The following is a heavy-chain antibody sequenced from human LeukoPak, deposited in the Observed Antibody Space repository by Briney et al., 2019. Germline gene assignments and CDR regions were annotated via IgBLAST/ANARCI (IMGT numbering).Heavy chain of an antibody. CDR1: GYTFTGYY. D-gene: IGHD6-13*01. V-gene: IGHV1-2*04. CDR3: ATSRYSSSWDFDS. J-gene: IGHJ4*02. CDR2: INPKSGGT. Sequence: ASVKVSCKASGYTFTGYYMHWVRQAPGQGLEWMGWINPKSGGTNFAQKFQGWVTMTRDTSISTAYMELSRLTSDDTAVYYCATSRYSSSWDFDSWGQGTLVTVSS.